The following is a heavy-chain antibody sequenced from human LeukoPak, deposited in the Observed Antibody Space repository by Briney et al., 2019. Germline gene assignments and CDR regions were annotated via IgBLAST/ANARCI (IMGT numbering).Heavy chain of an antibody. CDR3: ARGLVGTTGEQNWFDP. CDR1: GGSISNYY. Sequence: SETLSLACTVSGGSISNYYWSWLRQSAGKGLEWIGRIYASGSTNYNPSLKSRVTISLDKSKNQFSLKLTSMTAADTAVYHCARGLVGTTGEQNWFDPWGQGTLVTVSS. CDR2: IYASGST. V-gene: IGHV4-4*07. J-gene: IGHJ5*02. D-gene: IGHD1-26*01.